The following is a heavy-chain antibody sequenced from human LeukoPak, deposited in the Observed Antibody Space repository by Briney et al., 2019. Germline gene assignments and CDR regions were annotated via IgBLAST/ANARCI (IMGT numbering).Heavy chain of an antibody. CDR3: ASSRGLRDVFDI. Sequence: SETLSLTCTVSGHTLIKYYWSWVRQPAGRGLEWIGRIYVTGNINYNPSLRSRVSMSLDTSTNQLSLKLSSVTAADTAVYYCASSRGLRDVFDIWGEGTMVSVSS. J-gene: IGHJ3*02. CDR1: GHTLIKYY. V-gene: IGHV4-4*07. D-gene: IGHD2/OR15-2a*01. CDR2: IYVTGNI.